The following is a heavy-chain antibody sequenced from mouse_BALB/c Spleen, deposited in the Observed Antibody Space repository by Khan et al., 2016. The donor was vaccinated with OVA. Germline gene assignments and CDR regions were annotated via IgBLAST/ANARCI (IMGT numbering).Heavy chain of an antibody. D-gene: IGHD4-1*02. CDR2: IVTKADGYRK. J-gene: IGHJ2*01. V-gene: IGHV7-3*02. CDR1: GFTFTDYY. CDR3: ARDQVGSYFDY. Sequence: EVELVESGGGLVQPGGSLRLSCATSGFTFTDYYMTWVRQPPGEALEWWGFIVTKADGYRKEYSASVKGRFTNSRDTSQIHLYLQITTLRAEDSATYDCARDQVGSYFDYWGQGTTLTVSS.